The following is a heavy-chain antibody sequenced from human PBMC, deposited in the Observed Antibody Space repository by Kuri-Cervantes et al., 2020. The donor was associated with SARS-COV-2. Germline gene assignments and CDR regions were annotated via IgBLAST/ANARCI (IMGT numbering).Heavy chain of an antibody. D-gene: IGHD2-2*01. Sequence: GESLKIFCASSGFTFSSYAMHWVRQAPGKGLEWVAVISYDGSNKYYADAVKGRFTIFRDNAKNSLYLQMNMLRAEDTAVYYCASSLLLYCSSTSCYGQHWGQGTLVTVSS. J-gene: IGHJ1*01. CDR3: ASSLLLYCSSTSCYGQH. CDR1: GFTFSSYA. V-gene: IGHV3-30-3*01. CDR2: ISYDGSNK.